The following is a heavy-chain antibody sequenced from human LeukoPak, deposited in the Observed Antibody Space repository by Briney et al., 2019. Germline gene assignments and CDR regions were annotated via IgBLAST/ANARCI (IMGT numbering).Heavy chain of an antibody. CDR2: ISGSGGST. V-gene: IGHV3-23*01. J-gene: IGHJ4*02. Sequence: GGSLRLSCAVSGFTFCSYAMSWVRQAPGEGVEWVSAISGSGGSTYYADSVKGRFTISRDNPENSLSLQMNSLRVDDTAVYYCASDQATVFGYFTYWGQGTLVTVSS. CDR3: ASDQATVFGYFTY. CDR1: GFTFCSYA. D-gene: IGHD3-3*01.